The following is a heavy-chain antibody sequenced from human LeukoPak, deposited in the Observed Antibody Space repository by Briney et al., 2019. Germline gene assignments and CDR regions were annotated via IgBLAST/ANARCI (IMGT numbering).Heavy chain of an antibody. D-gene: IGHD6-6*01. CDR2: ISGGGDVR. CDR3: AKACTTAARQPFDC. J-gene: IGHJ4*02. Sequence: GGSLRLSCAASGFTFRSFSMSWVRQTPGKGLEWISVISGGGDVRGYADSVEGRFTISRDNSKNTLDLQMESLRAEDPAIYYCAKACTTAARQPFDCWGQGTLVTVSS. CDR1: GFTFRSFS. V-gene: IGHV3-23*01.